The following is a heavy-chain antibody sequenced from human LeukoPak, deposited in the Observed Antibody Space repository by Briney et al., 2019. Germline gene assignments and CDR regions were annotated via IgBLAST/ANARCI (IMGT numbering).Heavy chain of an antibody. CDR3: ARQVATLSSDAFDI. CDR2: INSDGSSI. CDR1: GFTFSSYW. J-gene: IGHJ3*02. D-gene: IGHD5-12*01. Sequence: GGSLRLSCAASGFTFSSYWMHWVRHAPGKGLVWVARINSDGSSIIYADSVKGRLTISRDNAKNTLYLQMNSLRAEDTAVYYCARQVATLSSDAFDIWGQGTMVTVSS. V-gene: IGHV3-74*01.